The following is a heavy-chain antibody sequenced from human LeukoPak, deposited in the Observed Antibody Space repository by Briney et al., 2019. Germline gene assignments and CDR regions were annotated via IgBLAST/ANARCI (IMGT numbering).Heavy chain of an antibody. CDR1: GFTFSSYA. CDR3: AKNEDYDFWSGYYGPLGY. D-gene: IGHD3-3*01. Sequence: GGSLRLSCAASGFTFSSYAMSWVRQAPGKGLEWVSAISGSGGSTYYADSVKGRFTISRDNSENTLYLQMNSLRAEGTAVYYCAKNEDYDFWSGYYGPLGYWGQGTLVTVSS. V-gene: IGHV3-23*01. CDR2: ISGSGGST. J-gene: IGHJ4*02.